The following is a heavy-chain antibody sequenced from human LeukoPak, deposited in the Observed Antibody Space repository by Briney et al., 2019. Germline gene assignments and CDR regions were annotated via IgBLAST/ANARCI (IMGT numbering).Heavy chain of an antibody. CDR2: IIPIFGTA. V-gene: IGHV1-69*13. Sequence: ASVKVSCKASGGTFSSYAISWVRQAPGQGLEWMRGIIPIFGTANYAQKFQGRVTITADESTSTAYMELSSLRSEDTAVYYCARTLYSSSWSSMYYFDYWGQGTLVTVSS. CDR3: ARTLYSSSWSSMYYFDY. J-gene: IGHJ4*02. D-gene: IGHD6-13*01. CDR1: GGTFSSYA.